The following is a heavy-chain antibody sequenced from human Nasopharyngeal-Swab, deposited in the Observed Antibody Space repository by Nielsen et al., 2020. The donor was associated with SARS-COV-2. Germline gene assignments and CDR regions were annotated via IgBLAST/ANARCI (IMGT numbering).Heavy chain of an antibody. CDR3: AKDYYYYYGMDV. V-gene: IGHV3-48*02. CDR1: GFTFSSYN. Sequence: GGSLRLSCAASGFTFSSYNMNWVRQAPGKGLEWVSYISSSSRTIYYADSVKGRFTISRDNAKNSLYLQMNSLRDEDTAVYYCAKDYYYYYGMDVWDQGTTVTVSS. J-gene: IGHJ6*02. CDR2: ISSSSRTI.